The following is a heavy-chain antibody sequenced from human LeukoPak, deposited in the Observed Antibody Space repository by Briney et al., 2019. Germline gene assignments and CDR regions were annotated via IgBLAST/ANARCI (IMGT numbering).Heavy chain of an antibody. J-gene: IGHJ4*02. D-gene: IGHD3-16*02. CDR1: GGSISSSSYY. CDR2: IYYSGST. V-gene: IGHV4-39*07. CDR3: ARGAITFGGVIVIPTYFDY. Sequence: SETLSLTCTVSGGSISSSSYYWGWTRQPPGKGLEWIGSIYYSGSTYYNPSLKSRVTISVDTSKNQFSLKLSSVTAADTAVYYCARGAITFGGVIVIPTYFDYWGQGTLVTVSS.